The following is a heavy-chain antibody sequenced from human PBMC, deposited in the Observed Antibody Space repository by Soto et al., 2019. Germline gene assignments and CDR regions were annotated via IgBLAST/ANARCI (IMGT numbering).Heavy chain of an antibody. D-gene: IGHD1-1*01. J-gene: IGHJ5*02. CDR1: SGSISCVSW. CDR3: ARDPSSNWRKGDGWFDP. V-gene: IGHV4-4*02. Sequence: SETLSLTCAVSSGSISCVSWWSWVRQPPGKGLEWIGEIYHSGSANYNPSLRSRVTISLDKSKNQFSLNLNSVTAADTAVYYCARDPSSNWRKGDGWFDPWGQGTLVTVSS. CDR2: IYHSGSA.